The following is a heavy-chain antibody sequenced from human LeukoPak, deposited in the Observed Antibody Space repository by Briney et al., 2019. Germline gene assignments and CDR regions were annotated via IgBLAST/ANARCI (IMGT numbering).Heavy chain of an antibody. CDR2: ISGSSSTM. CDR3: AKPLRSGWPDY. Sequence: PGGSLRLSCTVSGFIFSRYSMNWVRQAPGKGLEWVSYISGSSSTMYYADSVKGRFTISRDNSKNTLYLQMNSLRAEDTAVYYCAKPLRSGWPDYWGQGTLVTVSS. CDR1: GFIFSRYS. D-gene: IGHD6-19*01. J-gene: IGHJ4*02. V-gene: IGHV3-48*01.